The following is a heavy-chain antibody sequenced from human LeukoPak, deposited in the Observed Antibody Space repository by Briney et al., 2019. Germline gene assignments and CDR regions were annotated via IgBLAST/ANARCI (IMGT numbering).Heavy chain of an antibody. Sequence: GGSLRLSCAASGFTFSSYWMSWVRQAPGKGLEWVANIKQDGSEKYYVDSVKGRFTISRDNAKNSLYLQMNSLRAEDTAVYYCARVMITFGRVIVLFDYWGQGTLVTVSS. J-gene: IGHJ4*02. D-gene: IGHD3-16*02. CDR3: ARVMITFGRVIVLFDY. CDR2: IKQDGSEK. CDR1: GFTFSSYW. V-gene: IGHV3-7*01.